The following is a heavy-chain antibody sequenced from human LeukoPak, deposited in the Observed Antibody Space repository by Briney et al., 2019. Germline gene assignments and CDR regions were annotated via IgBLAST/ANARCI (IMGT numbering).Heavy chain of an antibody. V-gene: IGHV3-23*01. Sequence: GGSLRLSCAASGFTFSTYAMSWVRQAPGKGLEWVSAISGSGGTTLYADSVKGRFTISRDNSKSTLYLQMNSLRAEDTAVYYCAKDQGIQLWLKYFQHWGQGTLVTVSS. CDR2: ISGSGGTT. CDR3: AKDQGIQLWLKYFQH. D-gene: IGHD5-18*01. J-gene: IGHJ1*01. CDR1: GFTFSTYA.